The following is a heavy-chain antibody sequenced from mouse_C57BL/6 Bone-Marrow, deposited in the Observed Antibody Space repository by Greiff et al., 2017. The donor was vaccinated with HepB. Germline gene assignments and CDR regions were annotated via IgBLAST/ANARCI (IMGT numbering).Heavy chain of an antibody. D-gene: IGHD2-2*01. J-gene: IGHJ4*01. Sequence: VKLVESGPELVKPGASVKISCKASGYAFSSSWMNWVKQRPGKGLEWIGRIYPGDGDTNYNGKFKGKATLTADKSSSTAYMQLSSLTSEDSAVYFCARSDGLPYAMDYWGQGTSVTVSS. CDR1: GYAFSSSW. CDR3: ARSDGLPYAMDY. CDR2: IYPGDGDT. V-gene: IGHV1-82*01.